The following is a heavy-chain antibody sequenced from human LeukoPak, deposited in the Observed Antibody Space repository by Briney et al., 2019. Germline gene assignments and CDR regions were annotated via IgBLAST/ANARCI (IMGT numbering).Heavy chain of an antibody. V-gene: IGHV3-30*02. J-gene: IGHJ4*02. CDR1: GFTFSSYG. CDR2: IRYDGNNK. D-gene: IGHD3-3*01. Sequence: GGSLRLSCAASGFTFSSYGMHWVRQAPGKGLEWVAFIRYDGNNKYYADSVKGRFTISRDNSKNTLYLQMNSLRAEDTAVYYCARVSGVVRYYFDYWGQGTLVTVSS. CDR3: ARVSGVVRYYFDY.